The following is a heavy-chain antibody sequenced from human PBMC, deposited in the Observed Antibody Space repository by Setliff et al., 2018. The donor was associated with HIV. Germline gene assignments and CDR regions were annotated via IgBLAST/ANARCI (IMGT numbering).Heavy chain of an antibody. J-gene: IGHJ6*02. CDR2: IYYNGST. CDR1: GGSTSSGGYY. Sequence: SETLSLTCTVSGGSTSSGGYYWSWIRQHPGKGLEWIGYIYYNGSTYYNPSLKSRVTISVDTSKNQFSLKLSSVTAADTAVYYCASVPKERSASYYYYYGMDVWGQGTTVTVSS. CDR3: ASVPKERSASYYYYYGMDV. V-gene: IGHV4-31*03. D-gene: IGHD2-2*01.